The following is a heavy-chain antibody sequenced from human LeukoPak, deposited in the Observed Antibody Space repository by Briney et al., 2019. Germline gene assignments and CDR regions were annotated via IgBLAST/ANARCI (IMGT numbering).Heavy chain of an antibody. Sequence: SETLSLTCAVYGGSFSGYYWSWLRQPPGKGLEWIGEINHSGSTNYNPSLKSRVTISVDTSKNQFSLKLSSVTAADTAVYYFAVIAGRPLGLNDYWGQGTLVTVSS. J-gene: IGHJ4*02. CDR1: GGSFSGYY. V-gene: IGHV4-34*01. D-gene: IGHD6-6*01. CDR3: AVIAGRPLGLNDY. CDR2: INHSGST.